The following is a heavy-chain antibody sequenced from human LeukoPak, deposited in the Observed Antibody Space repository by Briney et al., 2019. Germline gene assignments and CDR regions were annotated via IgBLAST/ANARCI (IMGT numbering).Heavy chain of an antibody. J-gene: IGHJ4*02. CDR1: GASISSSSYF. Sequence: SETLSITCTASGASISSSSYFWGCIRQPPGKSLEWIGIIYYSGNTYYNPSLKSLVTISVDTSNNQFSLKLSSVTAADTAVYYCARLKEGIDYWGQGTLVNVSS. D-gene: IGHD3-10*01. CDR2: IYYSGNT. CDR3: ARLKEGIDY. V-gene: IGHV4-39*01.